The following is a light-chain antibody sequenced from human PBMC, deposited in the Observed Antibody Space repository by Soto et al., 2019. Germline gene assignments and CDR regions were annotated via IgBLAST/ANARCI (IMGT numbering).Light chain of an antibody. Sequence: DIQMTQSPSSVSASVGDRVTITCRASQGISSWLAWYQQKPGEAPKLLIYTASSLQRGVPSRFSGSGSGTEFTLTISSLQPEDSAAYYCQQGDSFPFTFGPGTKVDIK. CDR3: QQGDSFPFT. V-gene: IGKV1-12*01. CDR2: TAS. CDR1: QGISSW. J-gene: IGKJ3*01.